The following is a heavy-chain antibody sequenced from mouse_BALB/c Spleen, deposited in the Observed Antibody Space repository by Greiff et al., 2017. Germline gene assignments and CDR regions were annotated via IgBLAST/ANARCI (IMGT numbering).Heavy chain of an antibody. V-gene: IGHV5-6-3*01. CDR1: GFTFSSYG. Sequence: DVQLVESGGGLVQPGGSLKLSCAASGFTFSSYGMSWVRQTPDKRLELVATINSNGGSTYYPDSVKGRFTISRDNAKNTLYLQMSSLKSEDTAMYYCARDGEYYGSSYFDYWGQGTTLTVSS. CDR2: INSNGGST. J-gene: IGHJ2*01. CDR3: ARDGEYYGSSYFDY. D-gene: IGHD1-1*01.